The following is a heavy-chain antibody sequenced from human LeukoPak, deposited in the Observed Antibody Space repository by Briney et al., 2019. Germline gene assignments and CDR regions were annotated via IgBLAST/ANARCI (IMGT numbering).Heavy chain of an antibody. CDR1: GYTFTTYG. J-gene: IGHJ5*02. CDR2: LSAYNGNT. D-gene: IGHD6-13*01. CDR3: ARGGSNSGVGWFDP. Sequence: GASVKVSCKTSGYTFTTYGITWVRQAPGQGLGWMGWLSAYNGNTKYAQKLQGRVTMTTDTSTSTAYMELRSLRSDDTAVYYCARGGSNSGVGWFDPWGQGTLVTVSS. V-gene: IGHV1-18*01.